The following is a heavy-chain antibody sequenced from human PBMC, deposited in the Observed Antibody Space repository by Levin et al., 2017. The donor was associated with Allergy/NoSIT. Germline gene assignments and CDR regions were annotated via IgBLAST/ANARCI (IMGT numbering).Heavy chain of an antibody. CDR2: IIPIFGTA. CDR1: GGTFSSYA. J-gene: IGHJ5*01. CDR3: ARDLPRIAVAVGPANWFDS. Sequence: KISCKASGGTFSSYAISWVRQAPGQGLEWMGGIIPIFGTANYAQKFQGRVTITADESTSTAYMELSSLRSEDTAVYYCARDLPRIAVAVGPANWFDSWGQGTRVTVAS. D-gene: IGHD6-19*01. V-gene: IGHV1-69*01.